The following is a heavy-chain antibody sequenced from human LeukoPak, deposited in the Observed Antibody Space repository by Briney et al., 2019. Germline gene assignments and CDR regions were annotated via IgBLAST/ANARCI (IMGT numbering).Heavy chain of an antibody. Sequence: PGGSLRLSCAASGFTLSSYSMNWVRQAPGKGLEWVSSISSSSSYIYYADSVKGRFTISRDNAKNSLYLQMNSLRAEDTAVYYCAREGRDSAVRGVIDYWGQGTLVTVSS. J-gene: IGHJ4*02. CDR1: GFTLSSYS. D-gene: IGHD3-10*01. V-gene: IGHV3-21*01. CDR2: ISSSSSYI. CDR3: AREGRDSAVRGVIDY.